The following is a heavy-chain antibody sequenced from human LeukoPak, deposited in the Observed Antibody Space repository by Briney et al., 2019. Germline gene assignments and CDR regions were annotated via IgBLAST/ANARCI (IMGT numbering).Heavy chain of an antibody. V-gene: IGHV1-69*13. CDR1: GGTFSSYA. D-gene: IGHD2-15*01. J-gene: IGHJ3*02. CDR3: ARARTPGNAFDI. Sequence: GASVKVSCKASGGTFSSYAISWVRQAPGQGLEWMGGIIPIFGTANYAQKFQGRVTITADESTSTAYMELSSLRSEDTAVYYCARARTPGNAFDIWGQGTMVTVSS. CDR2: IIPIFGTA.